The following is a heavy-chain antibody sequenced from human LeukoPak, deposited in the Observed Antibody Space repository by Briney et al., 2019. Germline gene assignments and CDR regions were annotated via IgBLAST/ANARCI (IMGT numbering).Heavy chain of an antibody. J-gene: IGHJ5*02. CDR2: INHSGST. CDR3: ARGRYCSGGSCLGGKWFDP. Sequence: SETLSLTCAVYGGSFSGYYWSWIRRPPGKGLEWLGEINHSGSTNYNPSLKSRVTISVDTSKNQFSLKLSSVTAADTAVYYCARGRYCSGGSCLGGKWFDPWGQGTLVTVSS. D-gene: IGHD2-15*01. V-gene: IGHV4-34*01. CDR1: GGSFSGYY.